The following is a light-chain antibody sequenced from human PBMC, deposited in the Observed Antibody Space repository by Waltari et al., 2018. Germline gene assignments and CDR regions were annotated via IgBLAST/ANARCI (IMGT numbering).Light chain of an antibody. J-gene: IGLJ1*01. CDR1: SSDVGGYNH. Sequence: QSALTQPASVSGSPGQLITISCTETSSDVGGYNHVSWYQQHPGKAPKRMIYDVSNRPSGVSNRFSGSKSGNTASLTISGLQAEDEADYYCSSYRSSSTYVFGTGTKVTVL. CDR3: SSYRSSSTYV. V-gene: IGLV2-14*03. CDR2: DVS.